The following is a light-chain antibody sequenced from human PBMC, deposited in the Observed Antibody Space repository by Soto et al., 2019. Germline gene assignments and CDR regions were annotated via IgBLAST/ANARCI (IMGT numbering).Light chain of an antibody. CDR3: QQYYSIPIT. CDR1: QSVLYSSNNKNY. V-gene: IGKV4-1*01. CDR2: WAS. J-gene: IGKJ5*01. Sequence: DIVMTQSPDSLAVSLGERATINCKSSQSVLYSSNNKNYLAWYQQKPGQPPKLLIYWASTRESGVPDRLSGSGSGTDFTLTISSLQAEDVAVYYCQQYYSIPITFGQGTRLEIK.